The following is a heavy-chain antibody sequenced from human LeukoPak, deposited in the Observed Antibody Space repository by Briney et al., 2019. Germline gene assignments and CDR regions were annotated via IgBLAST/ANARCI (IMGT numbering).Heavy chain of an antibody. V-gene: IGHV3-7*01. D-gene: IGHD5-24*01. CDR1: GFTFSSYA. Sequence: GGSLRLSCEASGFTFSSYAMHWVRQAPGKGLEWVASVKEDHSQIHYVDSVRGRFTISRDNAANSLYLQMSSLRVEDTGIYYCARLRSLDQWGQGALVVVSS. J-gene: IGHJ4*02. CDR2: VKEDHSQI. CDR3: ARLRSLDQ.